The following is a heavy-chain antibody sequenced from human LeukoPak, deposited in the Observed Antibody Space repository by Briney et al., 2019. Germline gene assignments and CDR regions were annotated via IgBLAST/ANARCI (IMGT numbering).Heavy chain of an antibody. CDR2: ISYDGSNK. J-gene: IGHJ4*02. D-gene: IGHD5-18*01. CDR1: GFTFSSYT. Sequence: GGSLRLSCAASGFTFSSYTMNWVRQAPGKGLEWVAVISYDGSNKYYADSVKGRYTISRDNSKNTLYLQMNSLRAEDTAVYYCARSERGYSYGYVTFEYWGQGALVTVSS. CDR3: ARSERGYSYGYVTFEY. V-gene: IGHV3-30-3*01.